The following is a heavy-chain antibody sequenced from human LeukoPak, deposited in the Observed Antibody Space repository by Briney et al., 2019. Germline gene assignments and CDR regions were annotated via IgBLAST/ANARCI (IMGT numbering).Heavy chain of an antibody. CDR3: ARVIALSDEAVTPRHYFDY. D-gene: IGHD4-17*01. V-gene: IGHV1-69*13. CDR1: GGTFSSYA. Sequence: ASVKVSCKASGGTFSSYAISWVRQAPGQGLEWMGGIIPIFGTANYAQKFQGRVTITADESTSTAYMELSSLRSEGTAVYYCARVIALSDEAVTPRHYFDYWGQGTLVTVSS. CDR2: IIPIFGTA. J-gene: IGHJ4*02.